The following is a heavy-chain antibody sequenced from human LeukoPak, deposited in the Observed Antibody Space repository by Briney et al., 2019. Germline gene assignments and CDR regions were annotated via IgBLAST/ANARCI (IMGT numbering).Heavy chain of an antibody. J-gene: IGHJ5*02. Sequence: GGSLRLSCAASGFTVSNNYMSWVRQAPGKGLEWVSVIYSGGNTYYADSVKGRFTISRDTSKNTVYLYMNSLRSEDTAVYYCARGARGLSWFDPWGQGTLVTVSS. CDR2: IYSGGNT. CDR1: GFTVSNNY. D-gene: IGHD3-10*01. CDR3: ARGARGLSWFDP. V-gene: IGHV3-53*05.